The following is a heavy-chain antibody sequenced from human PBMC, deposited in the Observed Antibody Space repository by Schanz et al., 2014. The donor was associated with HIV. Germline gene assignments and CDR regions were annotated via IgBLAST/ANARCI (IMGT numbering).Heavy chain of an antibody. J-gene: IGHJ6*02. D-gene: IGHD6-13*01. CDR3: AREIDSSSWSFAGYYYGMDV. Sequence: QVQLVESGGGVVQPGRSLRLSCAASGFTFSSYGMHWVRQAPGKGLEWVAVIWHDGSSKYYADSVKGRFTISRDNSKNTLYLQMNSLRVEDTAVYYCAREIDSSSWSFAGYYYGMDVWGQGTTVTVSS. CDR1: GFTFSSYG. CDR2: IWHDGSSK. V-gene: IGHV3-33*01.